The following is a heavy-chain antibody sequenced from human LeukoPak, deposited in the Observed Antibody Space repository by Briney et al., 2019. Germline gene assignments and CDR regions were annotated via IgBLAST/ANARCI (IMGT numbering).Heavy chain of an antibody. Sequence: GGSLRLSCAASGFTFSSYEMNWVRQAPGKGLEWVSYISSSGSTIYYADSVKGRFTISRDNAKNSLYLQMYSLRAEDTAVYYCARDYGDYVKDYYYYYGMDVWGKGTTVTVSS. D-gene: IGHD4-17*01. CDR1: GFTFSSYE. J-gene: IGHJ6*04. CDR3: ARDYGDYVKDYYYYYGMDV. V-gene: IGHV3-48*03. CDR2: ISSSGSTI.